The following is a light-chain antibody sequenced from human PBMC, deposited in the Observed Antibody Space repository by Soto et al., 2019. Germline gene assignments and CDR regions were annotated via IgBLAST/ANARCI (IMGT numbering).Light chain of an antibody. CDR3: QQRSNWPLT. CDR1: QSVSSY. V-gene: IGKV3-11*01. CDR2: HAS. J-gene: IGKJ4*01. Sequence: EIVLTQSPATLSLSPGERATLSCRASQSVSSYLAWYQQKPGQAPRLLMYHASNRATGIPARFSGSGSGTDFTLTISSLEPEDFAVYYCQQRSNWPLTFGGGTKVEIK.